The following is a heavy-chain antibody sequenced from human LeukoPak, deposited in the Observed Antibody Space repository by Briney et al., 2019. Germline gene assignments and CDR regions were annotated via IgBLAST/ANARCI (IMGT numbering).Heavy chain of an antibody. J-gene: IGHJ4*02. D-gene: IGHD3-9*01. V-gene: IGHV3-21*01. CDR3: ARDRDDTAFDY. CDR2: ISSSSSYI. Sequence: GGSLRLSCAASGFTFSSYSMNWVRQAPGQGLEWVSSISSSSSYIYYADSVKGRFTISRDNAKNSLYLQMNSLRAEDTAVYYCARDRDDTAFDYWGQGTLVTVSS. CDR1: GFTFSSYS.